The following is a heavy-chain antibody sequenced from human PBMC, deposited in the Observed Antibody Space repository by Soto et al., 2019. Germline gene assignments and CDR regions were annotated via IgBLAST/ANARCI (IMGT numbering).Heavy chain of an antibody. J-gene: IGHJ4*02. CDR2: ISGSGGST. CDR3: AKVNSWYYDSSGYSARLGYFDY. Sequence: PGGSLRLSCAASGFTFSSYAMSWVRQAPGKGLEWVSAISGSGGSTYYADSVKGRFTISRDNSKNTLYLQMNSLRAEDTAVYYCAKVNSWYYDSSGYSARLGYFDYWGQGTLVTSPQ. D-gene: IGHD3-22*01. V-gene: IGHV3-23*01. CDR1: GFTFSSYA.